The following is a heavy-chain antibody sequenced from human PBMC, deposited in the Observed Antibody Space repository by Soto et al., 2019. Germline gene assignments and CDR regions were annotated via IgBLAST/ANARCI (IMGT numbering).Heavy chain of an antibody. Sequence: QVQVVESGGGVVQPGRSLRLSCAASGFTFSSYGMHWVRQAPGKGLEWVAVIWYDGSSKSYVDSVKGRFTISRDNSKKKLYLQMNSLRAEDTAVYSCERQIEADAFAIWGQGTMVTVSS. CDR3: ERQIEADAFAI. CDR1: GFTFSSYG. D-gene: IGHD3-22*01. CDR2: IWYDGSSK. V-gene: IGHV3-33*01. J-gene: IGHJ3*02.